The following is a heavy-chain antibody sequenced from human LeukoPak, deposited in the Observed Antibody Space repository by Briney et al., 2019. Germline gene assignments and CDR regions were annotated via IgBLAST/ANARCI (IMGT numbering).Heavy chain of an antibody. Sequence: SRTLSLTCTVSGGSISSGGYYWGWIRQDQGKGREWIVYIYYSVSTYYNPSLKSRVTISVDTSKNQFSLKLSSVTAADTAVYYCARGCGGFFNWFDPWGQGTLVTVSS. CDR3: ARGCGGFFNWFDP. V-gene: IGHV4-31*03. J-gene: IGHJ5*02. CDR2: IYYSVST. CDR1: GGSISSGGYY. D-gene: IGHD2-21*01.